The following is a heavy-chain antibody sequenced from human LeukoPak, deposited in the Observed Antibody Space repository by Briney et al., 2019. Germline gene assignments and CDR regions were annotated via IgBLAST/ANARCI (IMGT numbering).Heavy chain of an antibody. CDR1: GFTFSSYS. J-gene: IGHJ4*02. CDR3: VLNCGGDCYGG. V-gene: IGHV3-48*01. CDR2: ISSSSSTI. D-gene: IGHD2-21*02. Sequence: PGGSLRLSCAASGFTFSSYSMNWVRQAPGKGLEWVSYISSSSSTIYYADSVKGRFTISRDNAKNSLYLQMNSLRAEDTAVYYCVLNCGGDCYGGWGQGTLVTVSS.